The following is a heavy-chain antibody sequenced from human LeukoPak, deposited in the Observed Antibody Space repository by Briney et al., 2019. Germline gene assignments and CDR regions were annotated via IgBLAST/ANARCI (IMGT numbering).Heavy chain of an antibody. CDR3: ARDRPYYDFWDAFDI. V-gene: IGHV3-7*01. D-gene: IGHD3-3*01. Sequence: GGSLRLSCAASVFTFSSYWMSWVRQAPGKGLEWVANIKQDGSEKYYVDSVKGRFTISRDNAKNSLYLQMNSLRAEDTAVYYCARDRPYYDFWDAFDIRGQGTMVTVSS. J-gene: IGHJ3*02. CDR2: IKQDGSEK. CDR1: VFTFSSYW.